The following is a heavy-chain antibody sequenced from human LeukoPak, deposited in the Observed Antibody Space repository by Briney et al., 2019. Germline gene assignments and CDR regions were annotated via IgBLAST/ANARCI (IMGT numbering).Heavy chain of an antibody. CDR2: IWYDGSNK. D-gene: IGHD3-3*01. CDR1: GFTFSSYG. Sequence: PGRSLRLSCAASGFTFSSYGMHWVRQAPGKGLEWVAVIWYDGSNKYYADSVKGRFTISRDNSKNTLYLQMNSLRAEDTAVCYCARDGASGYMVYYYYYMDVWGKGTTVTVSS. J-gene: IGHJ6*03. CDR3: ARDGASGYMVYYYYYMDV. V-gene: IGHV3-33*01.